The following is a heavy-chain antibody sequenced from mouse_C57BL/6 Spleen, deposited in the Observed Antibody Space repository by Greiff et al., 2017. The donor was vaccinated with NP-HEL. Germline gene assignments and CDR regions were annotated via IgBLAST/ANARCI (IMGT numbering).Heavy chain of an antibody. CDR1: GYTFTSYW. D-gene: IGHD2-4*01. CDR2: IYPSDSET. J-gene: IGHJ2*01. CDR3: ARKGLRPGAYFDY. Sequence: QLQQPGAELVRPGSSVKLSCKASGYTFTSYWMDWVKQRPGQGLEWIGNIYPSDSETHYNQKFKDKATLTVDKSSSTAYMQLSSLTSEDSAVYYCARKGLRPGAYFDYWGQGTTLTVSS. V-gene: IGHV1-61*01.